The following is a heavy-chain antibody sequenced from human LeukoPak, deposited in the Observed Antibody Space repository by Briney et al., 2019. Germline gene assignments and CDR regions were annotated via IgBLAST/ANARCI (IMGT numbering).Heavy chain of an antibody. V-gene: IGHV3-23*01. CDR3: AKRGVVIRVILVGFHKEAYYFDS. CDR1: GIILSNYG. Sequence: PGGSLRLSCVVSGIILSNYGMSWVRQAPGKGLEWVAGISDSGGRTNYADSVKGRFTISRDSPKNTLYLQMNSLRAEDTAVYFCAKRGVVIRVILVGFHKEAYYFDSWGEGALVTVSS. D-gene: IGHD3-22*01. CDR2: ISDSGGRT. J-gene: IGHJ4*02.